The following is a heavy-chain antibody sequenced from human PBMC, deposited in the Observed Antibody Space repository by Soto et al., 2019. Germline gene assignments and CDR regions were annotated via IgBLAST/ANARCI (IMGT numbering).Heavy chain of an antibody. CDR2: VNPNSGGT. Sequence: ASVKASCKASGYNFTGYYMHWARHAPEQGLEWMGSVNPNSGGTNYPQKYRGRVTMTGDTSISTAYMELSRRISGDASVSYCARNDRRHNWNAFRGLSYYGMDVWGQGTTVTVSS. CDR3: ARNDRRHNWNAFRGLSYYGMDV. V-gene: IGHV1-2*02. CDR1: GYNFTGYY. D-gene: IGHD1-20*01. J-gene: IGHJ6*02.